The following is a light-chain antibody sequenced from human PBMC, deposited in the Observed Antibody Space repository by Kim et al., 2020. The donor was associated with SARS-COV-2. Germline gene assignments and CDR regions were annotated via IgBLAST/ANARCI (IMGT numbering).Light chain of an antibody. CDR1: QSVSNY. CDR3: QQRITWPLT. Sequence: LSPGERATLSCRASQSVSNYLAWYQQKPGQAPRLLIYEASNRAPGIPARFSGSGSGTDFSLTISSLEPEDFAIYYCQQRITWPLTFGPGTKVDIK. V-gene: IGKV3-11*01. J-gene: IGKJ3*01. CDR2: EAS.